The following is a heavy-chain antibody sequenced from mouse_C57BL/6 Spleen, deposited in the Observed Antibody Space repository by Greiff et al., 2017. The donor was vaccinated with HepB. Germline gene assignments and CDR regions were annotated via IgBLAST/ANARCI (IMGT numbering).Heavy chain of an antibody. D-gene: IGHD2-3*01. CDR2: ISSGGDYI. Sequence: EVKLMESGEGLVKPGGSLKLSCAASGFTFSSYAMSWVRQTPEKRLEWVAYISSGGDYIYYADTVKGRFTISRDNARNTLYLQMSSLKSEDTAMYYCTRDVFLDGYRYFDVWGTGTTVTVSS. J-gene: IGHJ1*03. V-gene: IGHV5-9-1*02. CDR3: TRDVFLDGYRYFDV. CDR1: GFTFSSYA.